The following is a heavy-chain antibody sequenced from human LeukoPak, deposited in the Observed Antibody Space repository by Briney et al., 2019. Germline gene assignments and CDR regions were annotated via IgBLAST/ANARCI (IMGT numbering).Heavy chain of an antibody. CDR2: INYSGST. CDR3: ARGEQQPVYWYFDL. V-gene: IGHV4-61*05. J-gene: IGHJ2*01. Sequence: SETLSLTCTVSGGSISSSSYYWGWIRQPPGKGLEWIGYINYSGSTNYNPSLKSRVTISVDTSKNQFSLKLSSVTAADTAVYYCARGEQQPVYWYFDLWGRGTLVTVSS. CDR1: GGSISSSSYY. D-gene: IGHD6-13*01.